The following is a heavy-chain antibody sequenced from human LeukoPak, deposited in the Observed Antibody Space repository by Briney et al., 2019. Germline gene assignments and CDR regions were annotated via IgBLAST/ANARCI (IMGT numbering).Heavy chain of an antibody. Sequence: SVKVSCKASGGTFSSYAISWVRQAPGQGLEWMGRIIPIFGTATYAQKFQGRVTITADKSTSTAYMELSSLRSEDTAVYYCARGGSTWGLGYCSSTSCYTFVYWGQGTLVTVSS. D-gene: IGHD2-2*02. CDR1: GGTFSSYA. V-gene: IGHV1-69*06. J-gene: IGHJ4*02. CDR2: IIPIFGTA. CDR3: ARGGSTWGLGYCSSTSCYTFVY.